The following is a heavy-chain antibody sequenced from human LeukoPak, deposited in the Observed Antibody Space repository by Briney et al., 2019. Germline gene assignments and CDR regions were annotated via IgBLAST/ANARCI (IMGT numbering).Heavy chain of an antibody. D-gene: IGHD3-10*01. J-gene: IGHJ5*02. CDR1: GGSISSYY. V-gene: IGHV4-59*01. Sequence: SETLSLTCTGSGGSISSYYWSWIRQPPGKGLEWIGYIYYSGSTNYNPSLKSRVTISVDTSKNQFSLKLSSVTAADTAVYYCARGSGRATGFLPKLRGGRCWFDPWGQGTLVTVSS. CDR3: ARGSGRATGFLPKLRGGRCWFDP. CDR2: IYYSGST.